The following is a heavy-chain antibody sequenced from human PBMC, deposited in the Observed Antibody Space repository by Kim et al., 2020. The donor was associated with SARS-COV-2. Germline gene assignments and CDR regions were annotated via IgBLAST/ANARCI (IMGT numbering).Heavy chain of an antibody. CDR2: IIPIFGTA. D-gene: IGHD3-9*01. CDR3: ARGRVILTGQIGLGRFDY. Sequence: SVKVSCKASGGTFSSYAISWVRQAPGQGLEWMGGIIPIFGTANYAQKFQGRVTITADESTSTAYMELSSLRSEDTAVYYCARGRVILTGQIGLGRFDYWGQGTLVTVSS. V-gene: IGHV1-69*13. J-gene: IGHJ4*02. CDR1: GGTFSSYA.